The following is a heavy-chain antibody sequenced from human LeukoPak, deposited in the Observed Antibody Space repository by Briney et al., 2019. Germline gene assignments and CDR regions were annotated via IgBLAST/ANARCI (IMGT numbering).Heavy chain of an antibody. J-gene: IGHJ4*02. V-gene: IGHV4-61*02. CDR2: IYPSGST. D-gene: IGHD3-22*01. Sequence: SQTLSLTCSVSGGSISGGRYYWNWIRQPAGRALEWIGRIYPSGSTNYNTSLKSRVTISVDTSKNQFSLKLSSVTAADTAVHYCARDVGYTTGPYYYDSSGYDHWGQGTLVTVSS. CDR1: GGSISGGRYY. CDR3: ARDVGYTTGPYYYDSSGYDH.